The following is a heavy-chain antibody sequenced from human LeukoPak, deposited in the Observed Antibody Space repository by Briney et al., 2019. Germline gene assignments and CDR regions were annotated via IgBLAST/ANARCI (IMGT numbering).Heavy chain of an antibody. CDR1: GFTFSTYW. CDR3: ARGASSAYYVDY. V-gene: IGHV3-74*01. CDR2: IKYDGSMT. D-gene: IGHD3-22*01. J-gene: IGHJ4*02. Sequence: PGGSLRLSCAASGFTFSTYWMHWVRQAPGKGLVWVSRIKYDGSMTTYGDSVKGRFSISRDNAKNTVDLQMNSLRAEDTAVYYCARGASSAYYVDYWGRGTLVSVSS.